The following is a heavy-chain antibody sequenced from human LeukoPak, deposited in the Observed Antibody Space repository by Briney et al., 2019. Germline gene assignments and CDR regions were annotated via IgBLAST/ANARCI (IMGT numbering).Heavy chain of an antibody. CDR1: DGSISSGYYY. J-gene: IGHJ5*02. Sequence: PSETPSLTCSVSDGSISSGYYYWAWIRQPPGNGPEWIGSIYYSGTTYPNPSLKSRVTMSVDTSKNQFSLKLSSVTAADTAVYYCARQPKSCAPGIFITGKACWFDPWGQGTLVTVSP. CDR2: IYYSGTT. V-gene: IGHV4-39*01. D-gene: IGHD3-10*01. CDR3: ARQPKSCAPGIFITGKACWFDP.